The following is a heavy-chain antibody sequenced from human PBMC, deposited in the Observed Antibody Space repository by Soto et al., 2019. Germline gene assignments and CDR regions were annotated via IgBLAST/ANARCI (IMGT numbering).Heavy chain of an antibody. Sequence: QVQLVQSGAEVKKPGSSVKVSCKASGGTFSSYTISWVRQAPGQGLEWMGRIIPILGIANHAQKFQGRVTITADKSTSTAYMELSSLRSEDTAVYYCARADVLRYFGGGMDVWGQGTTVTVSS. D-gene: IGHD3-9*01. V-gene: IGHV1-69*02. CDR2: IIPILGIA. CDR3: ARADVLRYFGGGMDV. CDR1: GGTFSSYT. J-gene: IGHJ6*02.